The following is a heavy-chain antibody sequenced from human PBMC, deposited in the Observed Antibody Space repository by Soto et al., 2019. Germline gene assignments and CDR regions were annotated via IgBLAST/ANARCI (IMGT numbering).Heavy chain of an antibody. J-gene: IGHJ5*01. D-gene: IGHD2-2*01. V-gene: IGHV4-59*01. CDR1: GGSISSYY. Sequence: PSETLSLTCTVSGGSISSYYWSWIRQPPGKGLEWIGYIYYSGSTNYNPSLKSRVTISVDTSKNQFSLKLSSVTAADTAVYYCALYQLPAALLGWFYSWGKGSLVPVSS. CDR3: ALYQLPAALLGWFYS. CDR2: IYYSGST.